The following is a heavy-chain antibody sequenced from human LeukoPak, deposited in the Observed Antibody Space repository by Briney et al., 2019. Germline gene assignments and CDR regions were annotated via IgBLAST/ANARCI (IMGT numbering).Heavy chain of an antibody. J-gene: IGHJ4*02. Sequence: ASVKVSCKVSGYTLTELSMHWVRQAPGKGLVWMGGFDPEDGETIYAQKFQGRVTMTEDTSTDTAYMELSSLRSEDTAVYYCATISDYDSSGYYFDYWGQGTLVTVSS. D-gene: IGHD3-22*01. CDR3: ATISDYDSSGYYFDY. CDR2: FDPEDGET. CDR1: GYTLTELS. V-gene: IGHV1-24*01.